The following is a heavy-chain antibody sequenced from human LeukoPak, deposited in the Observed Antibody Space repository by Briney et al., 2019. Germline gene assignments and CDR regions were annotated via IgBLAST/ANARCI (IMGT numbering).Heavy chain of an antibody. CDR1: GFTFSGFW. V-gene: IGHV3-7*01. CDR3: ARSHHTRGVYDY. Sequence: GGSLRLSCAASGFTFSGFWMKWVRQAPGKGLERVANINQDESQKYYVDSVKGRFTISRDNAKNSLYLQMNSLRAEDTAVYYCARSHHTRGVYDYWGQGTLVTVSS. D-gene: IGHD3-10*01. J-gene: IGHJ4*01. CDR2: INQDESQK.